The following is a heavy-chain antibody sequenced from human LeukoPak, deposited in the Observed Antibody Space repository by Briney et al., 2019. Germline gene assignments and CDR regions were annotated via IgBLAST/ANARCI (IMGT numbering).Heavy chain of an antibody. Sequence: GGSLRLSCAAPGFIFSSHGMNWVPQAPGKGLEWVSGISPSGDISYYADSVKGRFTISRDNSKNTLYLQMDSLRFEDAAVYYCAQELAWIRFDNWGQGTLVTVSS. CDR2: ISPSGDIS. CDR1: GFIFSSHG. V-gene: IGHV3-23*01. J-gene: IGHJ4*02. CDR3: AQELAWIRFDN. D-gene: IGHD5-12*01.